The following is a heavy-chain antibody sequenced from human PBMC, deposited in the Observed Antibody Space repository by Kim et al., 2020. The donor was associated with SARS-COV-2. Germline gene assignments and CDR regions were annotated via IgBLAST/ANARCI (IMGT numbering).Heavy chain of an antibody. V-gene: IGHV5-51*01. J-gene: IGHJ5*02. Sequence: GESLKISCKGSGYSFTSYWIGWVRQMPGKGLEWMGIIYPGDSDTRYSPSFQGQVTISADKSISTAYLQWSSLKASDTAMYYCARQVRKYQLFHYWFDPWGQGTLVTVSS. CDR3: ARQVRKYQLFHYWFDP. D-gene: IGHD2-2*01. CDR1: GYSFTSYW. CDR2: IYPGDSDT.